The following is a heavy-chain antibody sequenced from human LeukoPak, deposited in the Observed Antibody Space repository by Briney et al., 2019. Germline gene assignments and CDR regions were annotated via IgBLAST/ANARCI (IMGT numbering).Heavy chain of an antibody. D-gene: IGHD4-23*01. V-gene: IGHV1-69*05. J-gene: IGHJ4*02. CDR1: GGTFSSYA. CDR2: IIPIFGTA. Sequence: EASVKVSCTASGGTFSSYAISWVRQAPGQGLEWMGGIIPIFGTANYAQKFQGRVTITTDESTSTAYMELSSLRSEDTAVYYCATTYGGKTAWGYWGQGTLVTVSS. CDR3: ATTYGGKTAWGY.